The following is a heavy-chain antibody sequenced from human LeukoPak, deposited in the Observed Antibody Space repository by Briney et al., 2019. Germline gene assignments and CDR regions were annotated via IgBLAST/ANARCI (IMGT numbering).Heavy chain of an antibody. J-gene: IGHJ4*02. D-gene: IGHD2-2*01. CDR3: ARSPTSWYFDY. CDR1: GFTFSGSG. V-gene: IGHV3-30*02. CDR2: IRYHGSDK. Sequence: GESLRLSCAASGFTFSGSGMHWVRQAPGKGLEWVAFIRYHGSDKYYADSVKGRFTISRDNSKSTLYLQMNSLRPEDTSVYYCARSPTSWYFDYWGQGTLVTVSS.